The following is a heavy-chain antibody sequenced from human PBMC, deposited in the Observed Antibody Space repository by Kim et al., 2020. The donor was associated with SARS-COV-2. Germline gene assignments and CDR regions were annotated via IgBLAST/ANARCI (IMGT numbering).Heavy chain of an antibody. V-gene: IGHV3-33*08. J-gene: IGHJ6*02. CDR2: IWYDGSNK. CDR1: GFTFSSYG. Sequence: GGSLRLSCAASGFTFSSYGMHWVRQAPGKGLEWVAVIWYDGSNKYYADSVKGRFTISRDNSKNTLYLQMNSLRAEDTAVYYCARALSGSGRPYGMDVWGQGTTVTVSS. CDR3: ARALSGSGRPYGMDV. D-gene: IGHD3-10*01.